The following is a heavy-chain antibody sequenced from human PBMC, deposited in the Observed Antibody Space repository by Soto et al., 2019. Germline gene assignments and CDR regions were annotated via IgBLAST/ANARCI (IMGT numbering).Heavy chain of an antibody. V-gene: IGHV1-46*01. J-gene: IGHJ5*02. CDR2: NNPFDGSR. CDR3: ARQDRFLESGFDP. D-gene: IGHD3-3*01. CDR1: GYIFTSYY. Sequence: GASVKVSCKASGYIFTSYYIHWVRQAPGQGLEWMGWNNPFDGSRMFAQSFQGRVTMTRDTSTSTVYMEVSSLRSEDTAVYYCARQDRFLESGFDPWGQGTLVTVSS.